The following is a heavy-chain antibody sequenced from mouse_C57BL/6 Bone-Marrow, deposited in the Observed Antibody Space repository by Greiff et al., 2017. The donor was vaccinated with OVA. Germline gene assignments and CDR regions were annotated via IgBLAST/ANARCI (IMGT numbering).Heavy chain of an antibody. CDR1: GYTFTSYW. V-gene: IGHV1-50*01. D-gene: IGHD2-3*01. J-gene: IGHJ4*01. CDR2: IDPSDSYT. Sequence: VQLQQPGAELVKPGASVKLSCKASGYTFTSYWMQWVKQRPGQGLEWIGEIDPSDSYTNYNQKFKGKATLTVDTSSSTAYMQLSSLTSEDSAVDYCARDDGYYLLSYAMDYVGKGTAVTVSS. CDR3: ARDDGYYLLSYAMDY.